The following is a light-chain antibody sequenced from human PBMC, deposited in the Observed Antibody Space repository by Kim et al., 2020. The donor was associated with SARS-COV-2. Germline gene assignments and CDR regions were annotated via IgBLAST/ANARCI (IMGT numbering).Light chain of an antibody. Sequence: QSALTQPHSVSGSPGQSVTISCTGTSSDIGAYNYVSWYQQHLGKVPKVMIYDVTKRPSGVPDRFSGSKSGNTASLTISGLQTEDEADYYCSSYAGSYTMIFGGGTQLTVL. CDR3: SSYAGSYTMI. J-gene: IGLJ2*01. CDR2: DVT. V-gene: IGLV2-11*01. CDR1: SSDIGAYNY.